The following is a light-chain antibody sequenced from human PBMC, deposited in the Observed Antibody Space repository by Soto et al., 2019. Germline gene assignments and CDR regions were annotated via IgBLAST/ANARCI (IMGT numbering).Light chain of an antibody. CDR1: SSNIGENY. CDR2: DND. Sequence: QSVLTQSPSVSVAAGQKVTISCSGGSSNIGENYVSWYQQFPGTTPELLIYDNDNRPSGIPDRFSGSKSGTSATLDISGLQIGDEADYYCATWDSSLTAMVFGGGTKLTVL. J-gene: IGLJ2*01. V-gene: IGLV1-51*01. CDR3: ATWDSSLTAMV.